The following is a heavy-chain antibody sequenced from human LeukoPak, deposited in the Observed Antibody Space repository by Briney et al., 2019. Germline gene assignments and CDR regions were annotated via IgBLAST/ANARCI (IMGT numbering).Heavy chain of an antibody. J-gene: IGHJ4*02. Sequence: GGSLRLSCAASGFTFSSYAMSWVRQAPGKGLEWVSVISGSGGSTYYADSVKGRFTIFRDNSKNTLYLQMNSLRAEDTAVYYCAKDANEYRENDSWGQGTLVTVSS. D-gene: IGHD2-8*01. V-gene: IGHV3-23*01. CDR3: AKDANEYRENDS. CDR2: ISGSGGST. CDR1: GFTFSSYA.